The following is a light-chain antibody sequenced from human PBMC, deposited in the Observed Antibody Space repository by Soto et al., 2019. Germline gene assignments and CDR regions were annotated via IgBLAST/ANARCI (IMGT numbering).Light chain of an antibody. CDR1: QHISNY. CDR3: QQTNSFPLT. CDR2: GAF. Sequence: IQMTQSPSSVSASVGDRVTITCRASQHISNYLAWYQQKPGEAPKVLIFGAFTLQTGVASRFSGSGSGTDFILTISSLQPEDFATYYCQQTNSFPLTFGGGTNVEIK. V-gene: IGKV1D-12*01. J-gene: IGKJ4*01.